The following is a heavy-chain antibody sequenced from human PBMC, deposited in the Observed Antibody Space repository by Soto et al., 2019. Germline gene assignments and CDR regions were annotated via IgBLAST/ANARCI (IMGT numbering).Heavy chain of an antibody. CDR3: ARLPSGNYWVDY. V-gene: IGHV4-34*01. J-gene: IGHJ4*02. Sequence: PSETLSLTCAVYGGSFSGYYWSWIRQPPGKGLEWIGEINHSGSTNYNPSLKSRVTISVDTSKNQFSLKLSSVTAADTAVYYCARLPSGNYWVDYWGQGTLVTVSS. CDR2: INHSGST. CDR1: GGSFSGYY. D-gene: IGHD1-26*01.